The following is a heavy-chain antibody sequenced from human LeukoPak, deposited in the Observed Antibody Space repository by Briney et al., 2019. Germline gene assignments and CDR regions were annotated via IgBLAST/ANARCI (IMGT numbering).Heavy chain of an antibody. CDR3: AIDRANYHDSRGYPNWFDP. Sequence: SVNLSCNGSGGSFSSYGFSWVWQAPAPGLEWVGGVIPIFGTATYEHTFQGSVSITTVESTSKDYMELSSLRSEDTAVYYCAIDRANYHDSRGYPNWFDPWGQGTLVTVSS. V-gene: IGHV1-69*05. D-gene: IGHD3-22*01. J-gene: IGHJ5*02. CDR2: VIPIFGTA. CDR1: GGSFSSYG.